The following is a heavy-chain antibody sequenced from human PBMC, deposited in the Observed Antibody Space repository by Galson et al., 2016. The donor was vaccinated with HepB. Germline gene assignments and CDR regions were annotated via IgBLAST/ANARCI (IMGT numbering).Heavy chain of an antibody. CDR3: VAGKEYFQH. V-gene: IGHV3-30*03. CDR2: ISDDGTNK. CDR1: GFSFRNYG. Sequence: SLRLSCAASGFSFRNYGMHWVRQAPGKGLDWVSAISDDGTNKYYADSMKGRFTISRDNSKNTLPLQMNSLRAEDTAVYYCVAGKEYFQHWGQGTLVTVSS. J-gene: IGHJ1*01. D-gene: IGHD6-19*01.